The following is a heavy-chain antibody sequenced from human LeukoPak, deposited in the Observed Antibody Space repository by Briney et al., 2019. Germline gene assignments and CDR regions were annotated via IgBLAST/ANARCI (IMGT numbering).Heavy chain of an antibody. D-gene: IGHD3-10*01. Sequence: SETPSLTCAVSGYSISSGYYWGWIRQPPGKGLEWIGSIYHSGSTYYNPSLKSRVTISVDTSKNQFSLKLSSVTTADTAVYYCARRWFGEIDYWGQGTLVTVSS. CDR2: IYHSGST. V-gene: IGHV4-38-2*01. J-gene: IGHJ4*02. CDR1: GYSISSGYY. CDR3: ARRWFGEIDY.